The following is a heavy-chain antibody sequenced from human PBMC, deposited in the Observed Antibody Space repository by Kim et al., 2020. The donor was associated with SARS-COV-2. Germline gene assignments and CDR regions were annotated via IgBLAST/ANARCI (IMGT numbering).Heavy chain of an antibody. D-gene: IGHD6-13*01. CDR2: INHSGST. CDR1: GGSFSGYY. J-gene: IGHJ1*01. V-gene: IGHV4-34*01. CDR3: ASRIAAAGTGGFQH. Sequence: SETLSLTCAVYGGSFSGYYWSWIRQPPGKGLEWIGEINHSGSTNYNPSLKSRVTISVDTSKNQFSLKLSSVTAADTAVYYCASRIAAAGTGGFQHWGQGTLVTVSS.